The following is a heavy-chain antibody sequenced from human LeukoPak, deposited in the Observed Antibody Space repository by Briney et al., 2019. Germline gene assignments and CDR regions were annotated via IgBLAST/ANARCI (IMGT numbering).Heavy chain of an antibody. CDR3: AKDLDCSGGTCHKAFDC. J-gene: IGHJ4*02. Sequence: GGSLRLSCVASGFTLSTYGMHWVRQAPDKGLEWVAFIRYDGSDKFYGDSVKGRFTTSRDNSKNTLYLQMSRLRVEDTAVYYCAKDLDCSGGTCHKAFDCWGQGTLVTVSS. V-gene: IGHV3-30*02. CDR2: IRYDGSDK. CDR1: GFTLSTYG. D-gene: IGHD2-15*01.